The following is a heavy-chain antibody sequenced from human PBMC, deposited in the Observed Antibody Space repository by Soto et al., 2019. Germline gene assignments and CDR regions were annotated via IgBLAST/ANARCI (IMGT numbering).Heavy chain of an antibody. CDR3: ARRVAQRYAFDM. V-gene: IGHV3-72*01. CDR2: SRNKANSYTT. CDR1: GFTFSDHY. Sequence: PGGSLRLSCAASGFTFSDHYMDWVRQAPGKGLEWVARSRNKANSYTTEYAASVKGRFTISRDNAKNSLYLQMNSLRAEDTAVYYCARRVAQRYAFDMWGQGTVVTVSS. D-gene: IGHD2-15*01. J-gene: IGHJ3*02.